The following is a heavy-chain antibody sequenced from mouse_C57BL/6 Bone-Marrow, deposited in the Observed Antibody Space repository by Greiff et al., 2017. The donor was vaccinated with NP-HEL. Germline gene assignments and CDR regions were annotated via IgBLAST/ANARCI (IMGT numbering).Heavy chain of an antibody. Sequence: VQLQQSGAELVKPGASVKLSCKASGYTFTSYWMHWVKQRPGQGLEWIGMIHPNSGSTNYNEKFKSKATLTVDKSSSTAYMQLSSLTSEDSAVYYCARSLYYYGSSYGYFDVWGTGTTVTVSS. CDR3: ARSLYYYGSSYGYFDV. D-gene: IGHD1-1*01. CDR1: GYTFTSYW. J-gene: IGHJ1*03. V-gene: IGHV1-64*01. CDR2: IHPNSGST.